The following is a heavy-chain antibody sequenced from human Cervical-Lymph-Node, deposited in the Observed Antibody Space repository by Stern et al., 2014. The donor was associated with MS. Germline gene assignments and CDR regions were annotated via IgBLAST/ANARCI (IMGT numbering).Heavy chain of an antibody. V-gene: IGHV4-61*02. D-gene: IGHD1-26*01. Sequence: QVQLVESGPGLVKPSQTLSLTCTVSGGFINSGGFYWSWIRQPAGKGLEWIGRVYTSGSTNYNPSLKNRITISLDTSKNQLSLRLSSGTAADTAVYFCARDVAVGATVDGGFYYGLDVWGRGTTVTVSS. CDR3: ARDVAVGATVDGGFYYGLDV. CDR2: VYTSGST. J-gene: IGHJ6*02. CDR1: GGFINSGGFY.